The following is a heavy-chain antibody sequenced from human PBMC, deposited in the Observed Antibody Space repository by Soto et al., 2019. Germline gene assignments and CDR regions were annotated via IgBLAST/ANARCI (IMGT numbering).Heavy chain of an antibody. CDR2: ISGSGGST. Sequence: GGSLRLSCAASGFTFSSYAMSWVRQAPWRGLEWVSAISGSGGSTYYADSVKGRFTISRDNSKNTLYLQMNSLRAEDTAVYYCAKVLRFVEWLLYPFDYWGQGTLVTVSS. CDR3: AKVLRFVEWLLYPFDY. D-gene: IGHD3-3*01. V-gene: IGHV3-23*01. J-gene: IGHJ4*02. CDR1: GFTFSSYA.